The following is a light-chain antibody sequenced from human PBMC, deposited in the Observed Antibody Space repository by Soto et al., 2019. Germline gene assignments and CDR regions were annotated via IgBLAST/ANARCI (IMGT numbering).Light chain of an antibody. Sequence: ESVLAQSPATLSLSTGESSPLSGSASQSVNNYLAWYQQKPGQAPGLLIFDASNRATGIPARFSGSGSATDFTLTISSLEPEDFAVYYCQQRSNWPPELTFGQGTRLEIK. J-gene: IGKJ5*01. CDR2: DAS. CDR3: QQRSNWPPELT. CDR1: QSVNNY. V-gene: IGKV3-11*01.